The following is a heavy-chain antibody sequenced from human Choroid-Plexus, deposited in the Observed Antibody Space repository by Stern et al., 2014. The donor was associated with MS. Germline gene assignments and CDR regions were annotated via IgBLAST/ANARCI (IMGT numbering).Heavy chain of an antibody. CDR2: INPNTGGT. Sequence: VHLVESGAEVKKPGASVKVSCKTSGYIFTGYYIHWVRQAPGQGLEWMAWINPNTGGTKYAQKFQGRVTMSRDTSISTAYLELSSLTSDDTAVYYCARDQRGITIFGVVTDYYYLGMDVWGQGTTVTVSS. D-gene: IGHD3-3*01. CDR1: GYIFTGYY. V-gene: IGHV1-2*02. J-gene: IGHJ6*02. CDR3: ARDQRGITIFGVVTDYYYLGMDV.